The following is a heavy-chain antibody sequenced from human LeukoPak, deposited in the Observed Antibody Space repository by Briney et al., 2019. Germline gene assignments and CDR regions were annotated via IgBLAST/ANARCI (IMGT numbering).Heavy chain of an antibody. D-gene: IGHD6-6*01. CDR2: IYYSGST. CDR3: ARDRASSSSENY. J-gene: IGHJ4*02. V-gene: IGHV4-39*07. CDR1: GGSISGSSYY. Sequence: TPSETLSLTCTVSGGSISGSSYYWGWIRQPPGKGLEWIGSIYYSGSTYYNPSLKSRVTISVDTSKNQFSLKLSSVTAADTAVYYCARDRASSSSENYWGQGTLVTVSS.